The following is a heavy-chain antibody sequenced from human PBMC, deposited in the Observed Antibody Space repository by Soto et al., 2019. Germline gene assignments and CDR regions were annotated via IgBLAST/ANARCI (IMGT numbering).Heavy chain of an antibody. D-gene: IGHD2-21*02. CDR3: AKGRTYCGGDCYPEGLVQH. J-gene: IGHJ1*01. V-gene: IGHV3-23*01. Sequence: GGSLRLSCAASGFTFSSYAMSWVRQAPGKGLEWVSAISGSGGSTYYADSVKGRFTISRDNSKNTLYLQMNSLRAEDTAVYYCAKGRTYCGGDCYPEGLVQHWGQGTLVTVSS. CDR2: ISGSGGST. CDR1: GFTFSSYA.